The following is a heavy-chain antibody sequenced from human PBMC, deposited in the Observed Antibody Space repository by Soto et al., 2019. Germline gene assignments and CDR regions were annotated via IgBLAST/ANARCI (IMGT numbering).Heavy chain of an antibody. CDR3: AREKEEDIVVVVAAPQWFDP. CDR2: IIPILGIA. D-gene: IGHD2-15*01. V-gene: IGHV1-69*08. Sequence: QVQLVQSGAEVKKPGSSVKVSCKASGGTFSSYTISWVRQAPGQGLEWMGRIIPILGIANYAQKFQGRVTITADKSTSTAYVELSSLRSEDTAVYYCAREKEEDIVVVVAAPQWFDPWGQGTLVTVSS. CDR1: GGTFSSYT. J-gene: IGHJ5*02.